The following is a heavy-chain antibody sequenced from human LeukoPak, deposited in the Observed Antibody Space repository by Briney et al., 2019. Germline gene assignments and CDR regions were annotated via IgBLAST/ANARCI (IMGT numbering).Heavy chain of an antibody. CDR3: ARVPLGMVSPSFDY. J-gene: IGHJ4*02. D-gene: IGHD5-18*01. CDR2: INPNSGGT. CDR1: GYTFTGYY. V-gene: IGHV1-2*06. Sequence: ASVKVSCKASGYTFTGYYMHWVRQAPGQGLKWMGRINPNSGGTNYAQKFQGRVTMTRDTSISTAYMELSRLRSDDTAVYYCARVPLGMVSPSFDYWGQGTLVTVSS.